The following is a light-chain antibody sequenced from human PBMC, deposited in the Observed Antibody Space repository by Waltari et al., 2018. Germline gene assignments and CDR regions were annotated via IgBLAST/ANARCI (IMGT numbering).Light chain of an antibody. J-gene: IGKJ2*03. V-gene: IGKV4-1*01. CDR1: QSLFYTSDNRNY. CDR3: QQYYSIPYS. CDR2: WAS. Sequence: DIVMTQSPDSLAVSLGERATINCKSSQSLFYTSDNRNYLAWYRQKPGQPPQLRISWASTRESGVPDRFSGSGSGTDFTLTITSLQAEDVAVYSCQQYYSIPYSFGQGTKLEIK.